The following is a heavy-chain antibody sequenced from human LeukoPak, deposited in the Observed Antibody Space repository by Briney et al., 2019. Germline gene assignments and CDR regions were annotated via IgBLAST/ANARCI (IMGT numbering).Heavy chain of an antibody. Sequence: GGSLRLSCAASGFTFSDYYMSWIRQAPGKGLEWVSYISSSGSTIYYADSVKGRFTISRDNAKNSLYLQMNSLRAEDTAVYYCARDFKSPSAVVITTLYYYYYMDVWGKGTTVTVSS. CDR1: GFTFSDYY. D-gene: IGHD3-22*01. V-gene: IGHV3-11*04. J-gene: IGHJ6*03. CDR3: ARDFKSPSAVVITTLYYYYYMDV. CDR2: ISSSGSTI.